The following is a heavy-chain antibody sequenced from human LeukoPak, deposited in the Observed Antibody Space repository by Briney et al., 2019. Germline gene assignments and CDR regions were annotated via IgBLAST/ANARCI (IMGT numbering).Heavy chain of an antibody. D-gene: IGHD3-22*01. CDR3: ARADNYYDSRGYYSYYGMDV. CDR2: IWYDGSNK. V-gene: IGHV3-33*01. J-gene: IGHJ6*02. Sequence: GGSPRLSCAASGFTFSSYGMHWVRQAPGKGLEWVAVIWYDGSNKYYADSVKGRFTISRDNSKNTLYLQMNSLRAEDTAVYYCARADNYYDSRGYYSYYGMDVWGQGTTVTVSS. CDR1: GFTFSSYG.